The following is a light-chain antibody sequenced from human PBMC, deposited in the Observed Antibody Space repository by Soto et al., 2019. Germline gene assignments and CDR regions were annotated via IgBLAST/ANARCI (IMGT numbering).Light chain of an antibody. J-gene: IGKJ4*01. CDR1: QSVDSVS. CDR2: GAS. Sequence: EIVLTQSPGTLSLSPGERATLSCRASQSVDSVSLAWYQQRPGQAPRLLIYGASSRSTGIRDRFCGSGSGTDFTLTISRLEPEDCALYYCQQYDSSLSTFGGGTKGEIK. V-gene: IGKV3-20*01. CDR3: QQYDSSLST.